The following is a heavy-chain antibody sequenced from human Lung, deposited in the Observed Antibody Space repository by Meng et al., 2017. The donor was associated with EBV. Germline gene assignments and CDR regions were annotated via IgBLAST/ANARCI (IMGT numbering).Heavy chain of an antibody. J-gene: IGHJ4*02. V-gene: IGHV4-30-4*01. CDR1: GGSISSGDYY. Sequence: QGQPQESRPGLVKPSQTLSLTCTVSGGSISSGDYYWSWIRQPPGKGLEWIGYIYYSGSTYYNPSLKSRVTISVDTSKNQFSLKLSSVTAADTAVYYCARDRTTGRYFDYWGQGTLVTVSS. CDR2: IYYSGST. CDR3: ARDRTTGRYFDY. D-gene: IGHD4-11*01.